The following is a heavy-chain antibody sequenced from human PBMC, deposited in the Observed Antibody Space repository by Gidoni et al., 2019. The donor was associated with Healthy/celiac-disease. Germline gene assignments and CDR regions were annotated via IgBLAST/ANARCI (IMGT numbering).Heavy chain of an antibody. D-gene: IGHD1-26*01. Sequence: VQLVQSGAEVKKPWDSVKVSCKASGHTFTGYYMHWVRQAPGQGLEWMARINPNSGGTNYAQKVQGRVTMTRDTSISTAYMELSRLRSDDTAVYYCARASGLDAFDIWGQGTMVTVSS. V-gene: IGHV1-2*06. CDR1: GHTFTGYY. CDR3: ARASGLDAFDI. J-gene: IGHJ3*02. CDR2: INPNSGGT.